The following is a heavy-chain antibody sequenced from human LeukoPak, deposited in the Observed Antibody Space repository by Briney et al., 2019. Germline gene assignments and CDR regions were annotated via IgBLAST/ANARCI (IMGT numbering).Heavy chain of an antibody. Sequence: PSETLSLTCTVSGGSISSSNWWSWVRQPPGKGLEWIGEIYHSGSTNYNPSLKSRVTISVDKSKNQFSLKLSSVTAADTAVYYCARVPWHMRWDLGAFDIWGQGTMVTVSS. D-gene: IGHD1-26*01. CDR3: ARVPWHMRWDLGAFDI. J-gene: IGHJ3*02. CDR1: GGSISSSNW. V-gene: IGHV4-4*02. CDR2: IYHSGST.